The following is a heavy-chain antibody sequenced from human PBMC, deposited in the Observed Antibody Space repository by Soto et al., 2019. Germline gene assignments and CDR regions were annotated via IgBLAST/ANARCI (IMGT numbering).Heavy chain of an antibody. CDR1: GESFSGYI. CDR2: INHSGST. Sequence: PSETLSLTCTVYGESFSGYIWTWIRQTPGKGLQWIGQINHSGSTHYNPSLKSRVTVSVDTSKNQFSLKLTSVTAADTAVYFCVSHRNYIVVSGSFFDYWSQGTLVTVSS. J-gene: IGHJ4*02. CDR3: VSHRNYIVVSGSFFDY. D-gene: IGHD6-19*01. V-gene: IGHV4-34*01.